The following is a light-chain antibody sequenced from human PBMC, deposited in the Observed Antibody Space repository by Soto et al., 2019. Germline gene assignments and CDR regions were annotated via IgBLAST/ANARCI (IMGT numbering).Light chain of an antibody. Sequence: DIVMTQSPLSLTVTPGEPASISCRSSQSLRYSNGFNYLDWYLQKPGQSPQLLIYLGSNRASGVPDRFSGSGSGTDFTLRISRVEAEDVGIYYCMQALQTPWTFGQGTKVDIK. J-gene: IGKJ1*01. CDR3: MQALQTPWT. CDR1: QSLRYSNGFNY. V-gene: IGKV2-28*01. CDR2: LGS.